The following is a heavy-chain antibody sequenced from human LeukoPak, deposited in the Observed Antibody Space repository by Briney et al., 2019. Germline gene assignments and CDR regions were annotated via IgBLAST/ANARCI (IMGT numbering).Heavy chain of an antibody. V-gene: IGHV1-2*02. J-gene: IGHJ6*03. CDR2: INPNSGGT. Sequence: ASVKVSCKASGYTFTGYYMHWVRQAPGQGLEWMGWINPNSGGTNYAQKFQGRVTMTRDTSISTAYMELSRLRSDDTAVYYCARVVPAAYYYYMDVWGKGTTVTVSS. CDR3: ARVVPAAYYYYMDV. CDR1: GYTFTGYY. D-gene: IGHD2-2*01.